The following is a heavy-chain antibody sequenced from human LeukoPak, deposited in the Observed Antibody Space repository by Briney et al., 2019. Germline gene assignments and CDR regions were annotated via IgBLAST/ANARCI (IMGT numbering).Heavy chain of an antibody. CDR2: IYHSGST. V-gene: IGHV4-39*01. CDR3: ARPSTQRTAAASFDY. D-gene: IGHD6-25*01. Sequence: SETLSLTCTVSGGSISSGSYYWAWIRQPPGKRLEWVASIYHSGSTVYNPSLKSPVTISVDTSENQFSLTLHAVTAADTAVYYCARPSTQRTAAASFDYWGQGTLVTVSS. J-gene: IGHJ4*01. CDR1: GGSISSGSYY.